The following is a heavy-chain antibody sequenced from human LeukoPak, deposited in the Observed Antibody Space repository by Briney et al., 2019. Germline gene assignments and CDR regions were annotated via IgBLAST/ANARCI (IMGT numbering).Heavy chain of an antibody. V-gene: IGHV4-34*01. CDR1: GGXFSGYY. CDR2: INHSGST. D-gene: IGHD4-17*01. CDR3: ARDSTTVTLPFFDY. J-gene: IGHJ4*02. Sequence: PSETLSLTCAVSGGXFSGYYCSWIRQPPGKGLEWIGEINHSGSTNYNPSLKSRITISVDTSKNQFSLKLSSVTAADTAVYYCARDSTTVTLPFFDYWGQGTLVTVSS.